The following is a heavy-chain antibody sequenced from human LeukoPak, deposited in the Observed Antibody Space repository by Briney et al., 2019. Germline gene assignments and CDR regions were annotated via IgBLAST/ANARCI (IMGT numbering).Heavy chain of an antibody. CDR3: AKVYLTGTGRGFSDH. CDR2: VSGSTDST. CDR1: GFTFHTYG. Sequence: GGSLRLSCAASGFTFHTYGMTWVRQPPGKGLEWVSTVSGSTDSTYYADSVKGRFTISRDNSKNTVYLRMNSLRAEDTAVYYCAKVYLTGTGRGFSDHWGQGTLVTVSS. V-gene: IGHV3-23*01. J-gene: IGHJ4*02. D-gene: IGHD1-7*01.